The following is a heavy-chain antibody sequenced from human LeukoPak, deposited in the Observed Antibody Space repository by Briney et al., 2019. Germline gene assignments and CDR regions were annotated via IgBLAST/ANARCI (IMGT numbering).Heavy chain of an antibody. D-gene: IGHD6-19*01. Sequence: GASVKVSCKASGYTFTSYDMNWVRQATGQGLEWMGWMNPNSGNTGYAQKFQGRVTMTRKTSISTAYMELSSLRSEDTAVYYCARGIVWRPRTLIAVARGYYMDVWGKGTTVTVSS. CDR2: MNPNSGNT. CDR1: GYTFTSYD. CDR3: ARGIVWRPRTLIAVARGYYMDV. V-gene: IGHV1-8*01. J-gene: IGHJ6*03.